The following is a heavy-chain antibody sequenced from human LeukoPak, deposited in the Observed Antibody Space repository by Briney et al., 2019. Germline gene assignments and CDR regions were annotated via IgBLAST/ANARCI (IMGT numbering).Heavy chain of an antibody. CDR3: ARDRRDGYNYGAFDI. J-gene: IGHJ3*02. CDR2: IYYSGST. D-gene: IGHD5-24*01. CDR1: GGSISSSSYY. Sequence: PSETLSLTCTVSGGSISSSSYYWGWIRQPPGKGLEWIGSIYYSGSTYYNPSLKSRVTISVDTSKNQFSLKLSSVTAADTAVYYCARDRRDGYNYGAFDIWGQGTMVTVSS. V-gene: IGHV4-39*07.